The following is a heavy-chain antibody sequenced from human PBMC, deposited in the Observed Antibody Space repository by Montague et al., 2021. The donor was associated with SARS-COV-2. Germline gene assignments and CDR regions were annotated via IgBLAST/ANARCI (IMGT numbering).Heavy chain of an antibody. Sequence: SLRLSCAASGFTFSSYAMSWVRQAPGKGLEWVSVIYSGGSSTYYADSVKGRFTISRDNSKNTLYQQMNSLRAEDTAVYYCAKQARITMIVGVYPDGIDYWGQGALVTVSS. CDR2: IYSGGSST. D-gene: IGHD3-22*01. J-gene: IGHJ4*02. V-gene: IGHV3-23*03. CDR3: AKQARITMIVGVYPDGIDY. CDR1: GFTFSSYA.